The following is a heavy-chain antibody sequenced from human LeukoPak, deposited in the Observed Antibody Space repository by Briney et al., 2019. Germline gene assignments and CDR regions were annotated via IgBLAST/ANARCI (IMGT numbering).Heavy chain of an antibody. CDR2: IDTDGSST. Sequence: PGGSLRLSCAAPGFTFSSYWMHWVRQAPGKGLVWVSRIDTDGSSTSYADSVKGRFTISRDNAKNTLYLQMSSLRAEDTAVYYCAKDRSIAAGGTVSEIDNWGQGTLVTVSS. D-gene: IGHD6-13*01. J-gene: IGHJ4*02. CDR3: AKDRSIAAGGTVSEIDN. CDR1: GFTFSSYW. V-gene: IGHV3-74*01.